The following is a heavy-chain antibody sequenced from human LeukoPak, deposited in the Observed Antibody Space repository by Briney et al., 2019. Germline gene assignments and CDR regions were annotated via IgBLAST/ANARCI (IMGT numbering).Heavy chain of an antibody. CDR2: IIPIFGTA. CDR1: GGTFSSYA. D-gene: IGHD2-15*01. V-gene: IGHV1-69*05. CDR3: ATFCSGGSCYGPYYFDY. J-gene: IGHJ4*02. Sequence: ASVKVSCKASGGTFSSYAISWVRQAPGQGLEWMGGIIPIFGTANYAQKLQGRVTMTTDTSTSTAYMELRSLRSDDTAVYYCATFCSGGSCYGPYYFDYWGQGTLVTVSS.